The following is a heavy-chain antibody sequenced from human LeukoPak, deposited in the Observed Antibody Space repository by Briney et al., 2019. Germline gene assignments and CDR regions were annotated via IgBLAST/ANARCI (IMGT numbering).Heavy chain of an antibody. J-gene: IGHJ4*02. V-gene: IGHV1-69*13. CDR3: AKGNREGFWAPFTD. D-gene: IGHD3-3*01. Sequence: ASVKVSCKASGGTFSSYAIRWVRHAPGQGLEWMGGIIPLFGTANYAQKFQGRVTITADESTSTAYMELSSLRSEDTAVYYCAKGNREGFWAPFTDWGQATLVTVSS. CDR1: GGTFSSYA. CDR2: IIPLFGTA.